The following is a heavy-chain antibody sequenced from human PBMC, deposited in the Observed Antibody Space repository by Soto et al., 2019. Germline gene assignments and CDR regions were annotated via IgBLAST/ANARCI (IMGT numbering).Heavy chain of an antibody. CDR1: GFTFSSFG. V-gene: IGHV3-33*01. D-gene: IGHD3-3*01. J-gene: IGHJ6*02. Sequence: QVQVVESGGGVVQPGRSLRLSCAASGFTFSSFGMHWVRQAPGKGLEWVSLIWDDGSKKSYGDSVKGRFTISRDNSRNTVYLQMNSLRADDTAVYYCARDASYYSLWSGYYPSRNGMDVWGQGTPVTVSS. CDR3: ARDASYYSLWSGYYPSRNGMDV. CDR2: IWDDGSKK.